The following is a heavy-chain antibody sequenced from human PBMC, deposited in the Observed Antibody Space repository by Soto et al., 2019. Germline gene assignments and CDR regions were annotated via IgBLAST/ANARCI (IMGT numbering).Heavy chain of an antibody. CDR3: AKGVPAAFSPQLAAFDI. V-gene: IGHV3-23*01. Sequence: GGSLRLSCAASGLTFSSYAMSWVRQAPGKGLEWVSTVIASGDNSYYADSVKGRFTISRDNSRNTLYLQMNSLRAEDTVLYYCAKGVPAAFSPQLAAFDIWGQGTMVTVSS. D-gene: IGHD2-2*01. CDR2: VIASGDNS. CDR1: GLTFSSYA. J-gene: IGHJ3*02.